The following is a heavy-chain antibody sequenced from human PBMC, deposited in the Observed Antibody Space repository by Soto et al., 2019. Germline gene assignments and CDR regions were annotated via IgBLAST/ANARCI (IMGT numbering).Heavy chain of an antibody. J-gene: IGHJ4*02. CDR1: GDSVSSNRAA. CDR3: ERAWCFRSGWYGSFSY. CDR2: TYYRSKWYN. D-gene: IGHD6-19*01. V-gene: IGHV6-1*01. Sequence: SQTLSLTCAISGDSVSSNRAAWNWIRQSPSRGLEWLGRTYYRSKWYNDYAVSVKSRITINPDTSKNQFSLQLNSVTPEDTAVYYCERAWCFRSGWYGSFSYWGQGTLVTVSS.